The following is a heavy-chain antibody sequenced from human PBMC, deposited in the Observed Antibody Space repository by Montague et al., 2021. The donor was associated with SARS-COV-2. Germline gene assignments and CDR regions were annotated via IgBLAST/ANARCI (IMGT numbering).Heavy chain of an antibody. CDR3: AGGELELRIRDYYYYGMDV. V-gene: IGHV4-34*01. CDR2: INHSGST. CDR1: GGSFSGYY. Sequence: SQTLSLTCAVYGGSFSGYYWGWIRQPPGKGLEWIGEINHSGSTKYNPSLKSRVTISVDTSKNQFSLKLSSVTAADTAVYYCAGGELELRIRDYYYYGMDVWGQGTTVTVSS. J-gene: IGHJ6*02. D-gene: IGHD1-7*01.